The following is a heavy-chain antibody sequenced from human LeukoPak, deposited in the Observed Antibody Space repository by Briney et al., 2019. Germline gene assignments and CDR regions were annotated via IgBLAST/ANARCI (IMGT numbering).Heavy chain of an antibody. J-gene: IGHJ4*02. CDR3: AKGVHDFNPFYN. Sequence: GGSLRLSCTVSGFTFSTSPMAWVRQAPGKGLEWVSSIHAGGKDPFCADSVKGRCTISRDNSKNILFLQLNSLRVEDTAIYFCAKGVHDFNPFYNWGQGTLVTVSS. CDR2: IHAGGKDP. CDR1: GFTFSTSP. D-gene: IGHD3/OR15-3a*01. V-gene: IGHV3-23*01.